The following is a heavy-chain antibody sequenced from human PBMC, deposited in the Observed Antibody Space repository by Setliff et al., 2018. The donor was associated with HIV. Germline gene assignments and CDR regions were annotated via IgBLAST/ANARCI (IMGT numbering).Heavy chain of an antibody. V-gene: IGHV1-69*13. CDR2: IIPIFGTT. CDR3: VGLGYSFSYRWWFDP. Sequence: GASVKVSCKASGGTFSSYAISWVRQAPGQGLEWMGGIIPIFGTTNYAQKFQGRVTITADESTSTAYMELSSLRSEDTAVYYCVGLGYSFSYRWWFDPWGQGTLVTVSS. CDR1: GGTFSSYA. D-gene: IGHD5-18*01. J-gene: IGHJ5*02.